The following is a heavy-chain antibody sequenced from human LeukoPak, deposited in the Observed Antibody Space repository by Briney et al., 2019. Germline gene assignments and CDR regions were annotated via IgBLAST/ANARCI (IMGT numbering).Heavy chain of an antibody. Sequence: PGGSLRLSCAASGFTFSSYGMQWVRQAPGKGLEWVAVISYDGSNKYYADSVKGRFTISRDNSKNTLYLQMSSLRAEDTAVYYCAKDGGYSYGSTGIDPWGQGTLVTVSS. CDR3: AKDGGYSYGSTGIDP. V-gene: IGHV3-30*18. CDR1: GFTFSSYG. D-gene: IGHD5-18*01. J-gene: IGHJ5*02. CDR2: ISYDGSNK.